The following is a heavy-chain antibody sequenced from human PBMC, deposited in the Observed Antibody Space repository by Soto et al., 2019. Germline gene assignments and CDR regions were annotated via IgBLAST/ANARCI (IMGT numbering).Heavy chain of an antibody. V-gene: IGHV3-23*01. Sequence: PGGSLRLSCAASGFTFSSYAMSWVRQAPGKGLEWVSAISGSGGSTYYADSVKGRFTISRDNSKNTLYLQMNSLRAEDTAVYYCAKDLLDLRRGSSSWYLDYWGQGTLVTVSS. CDR2: ISGSGGST. D-gene: IGHD6-13*01. CDR3: AKDLLDLRRGSSSWYLDY. CDR1: GFTFSSYA. J-gene: IGHJ4*02.